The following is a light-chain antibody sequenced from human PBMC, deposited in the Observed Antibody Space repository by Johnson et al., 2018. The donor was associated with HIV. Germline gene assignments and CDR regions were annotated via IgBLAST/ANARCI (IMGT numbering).Light chain of an antibody. Sequence: LTQSPSVSAAPGQKVTISCSGSSSTIWNNYVSWYQQVPGTAPKLLIYDNNKRPSGIPDRFSGSKSGTSATLGITGLQTGDEADYYCGTWDSSLSAYVFGTGTKVTVL. V-gene: IGLV1-51*01. CDR3: GTWDSSLSAYV. CDR1: SSTIWNNY. CDR2: DNN. J-gene: IGLJ1*01.